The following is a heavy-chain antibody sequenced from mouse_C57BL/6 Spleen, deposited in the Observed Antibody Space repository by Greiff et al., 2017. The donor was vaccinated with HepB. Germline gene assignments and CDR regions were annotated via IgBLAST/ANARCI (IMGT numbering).Heavy chain of an antibody. Sequence: QVQLQQPGAELVKPGASVKLSCKASGYTFTSYWMHWVKQRPGQGLEWIGMIHPNSGSTNYNEKFKSKATLTVDKSSSTAYMQLSSLTSEDSAVYYCARSVYYDYDYYYAMDYWGQGTSVTVSS. D-gene: IGHD2-4*01. CDR2: IHPNSGST. CDR3: ARSVYYDYDYYYAMDY. CDR1: GYTFTSYW. J-gene: IGHJ4*01. V-gene: IGHV1-64*01.